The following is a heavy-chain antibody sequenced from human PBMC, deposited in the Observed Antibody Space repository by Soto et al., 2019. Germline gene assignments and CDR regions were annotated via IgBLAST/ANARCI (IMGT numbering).Heavy chain of an antibody. J-gene: IGHJ4*02. D-gene: IGHD1-26*01. CDR3: AREGDTPGVDPFDY. CDR2: ISSSSSTI. CDR1: GFTFSTYS. Sequence: PGGSLRLSCAASGFTFSTYSMNWVRQAPGKGLEWVSYISSSSSTIYYADSVKGRFTISRDNAKNSLYLQMNSLRAGDTAVYYCAREGDTPGVDPFDYWGQGTLVTVSS. V-gene: IGHV3-48*01.